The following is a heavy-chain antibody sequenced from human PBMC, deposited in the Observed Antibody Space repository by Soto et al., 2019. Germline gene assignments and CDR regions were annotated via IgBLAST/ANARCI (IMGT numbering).Heavy chain of an antibody. CDR3: VRGGYMHACDI. J-gene: IGHJ3*02. Sequence: EVQLVESGGGLVQPGGSLRLSCAASGFTFSSYWMYWVRQAPGKGLEWVSHMNNDGSYTIYAESVKGRFTFSRDNAKNTLYLQMNSLRAEYTAVHYSVRGGYMHACDIWGQGTMITVSS. CDR2: MNNDGSYT. CDR1: GFTFSSYW. V-gene: IGHV3-74*01. D-gene: IGHD6-13*01.